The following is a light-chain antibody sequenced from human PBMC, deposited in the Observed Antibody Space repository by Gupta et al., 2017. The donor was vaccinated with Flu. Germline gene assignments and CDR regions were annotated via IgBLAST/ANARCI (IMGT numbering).Light chain of an antibody. J-gene: IGLJ3*02. V-gene: IGLV2-23*02. Sequence: SITISCTGTSSDVGSYNLVSWYQQHPGKAPKLMIYEVSKRPSGVSNRFSGSQSGNTASLTISGLQAEDEADYYCCSYAGSSTWVFGGGTKLTVL. CDR2: EVS. CDR3: CSYAGSSTWV. CDR1: SSDVGSYNL.